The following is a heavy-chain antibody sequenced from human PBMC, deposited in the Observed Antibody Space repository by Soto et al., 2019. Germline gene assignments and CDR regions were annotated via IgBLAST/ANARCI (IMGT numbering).Heavy chain of an antibody. Sequence: PGGSLRLSCAASGFTFSSYSMNWVRQAPGKGLEWVSSISSSSSYIYYADSVKGRFTISRDNAKNSLYLQMNSLRAEDTAVYYCARARETTVTSYYYYMDVWGKGTTVTVSS. J-gene: IGHJ6*03. CDR1: GFTFSSYS. D-gene: IGHD4-17*01. CDR3: ARARETTVTSYYYYMDV. V-gene: IGHV3-21*01. CDR2: ISSSSSYI.